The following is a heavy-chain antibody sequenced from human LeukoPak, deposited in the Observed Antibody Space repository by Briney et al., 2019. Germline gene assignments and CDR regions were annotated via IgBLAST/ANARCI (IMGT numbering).Heavy chain of an antibody. CDR3: APLTAISGSYAFDY. CDR1: GYTLTELC. V-gene: IGHV1-24*01. D-gene: IGHD1-26*01. CDR2: FDPEDGET. J-gene: IGHJ4*02. Sequence: ASVKVSCKVSGYTLTELCMHWVRQAPGKGLEWMGGFDPEDGETIYAQKFQGRVTMTEDTSTDTAYMELSSLRSEDTAVYYCAPLTAISGSYAFDYWGQGTLVTVSS.